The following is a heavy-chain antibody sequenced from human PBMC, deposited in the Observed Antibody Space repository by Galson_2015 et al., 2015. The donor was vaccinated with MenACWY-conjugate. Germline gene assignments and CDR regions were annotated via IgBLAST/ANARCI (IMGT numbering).Heavy chain of an antibody. CDR2: ISSSSRTI. D-gene: IGHD6-13*01. V-gene: IGHV3-48*04. J-gene: IGHJ4*02. CDR1: GFTFSSYS. Sequence: SLRLSCAASGFTFSSYSMNWVRQAPGKGLEWVSYISSSSRTIYYADSVKGRFTISRDNAKNSLYLQMNSLRAEDTAVYYCAREGIKYSSSWLDYWGKATLVTVSS. CDR3: AREGIKYSSSWLDY.